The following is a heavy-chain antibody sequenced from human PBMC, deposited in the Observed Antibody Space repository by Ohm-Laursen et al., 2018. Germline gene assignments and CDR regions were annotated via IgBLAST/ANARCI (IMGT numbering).Heavy chain of an antibody. CDR2: IYSGGST. D-gene: IGHD3-22*01. J-gene: IGHJ4*02. Sequence: SLRLSCAASGFTFSSYAMSWVRQAPGKGLEWVSVIYSGGSTYYADSVMGRFTMSRDNSKNTLYLQMNSLRAEDTAVYFCARGYYFDSSDSNWGQGTLVTVSS. V-gene: IGHV3-66*01. CDR3: ARGYYFDSSDSN. CDR1: GFTFSSYA.